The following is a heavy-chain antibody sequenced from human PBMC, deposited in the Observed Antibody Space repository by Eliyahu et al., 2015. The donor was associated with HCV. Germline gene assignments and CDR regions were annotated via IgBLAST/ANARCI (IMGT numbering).Heavy chain of an antibody. J-gene: IGHJ6*04. CDR1: GYSFTSYX. D-gene: IGHD2-2*01. CDR2: MNPYRGST. V-gene: IGHV1-8*01. Sequence: QVQLVQSGAEVXKPGAXVKXXCKASGYSFTSYXIYXVRQATGQGLEWMGWMNPYRGSTGYAQKFQDRVTMTRNTSISTVYMELSSLTSEDTAVYYCGRSESISYPLGMDVWGKGTTVIVSP. CDR3: GRSESISYPLGMDV.